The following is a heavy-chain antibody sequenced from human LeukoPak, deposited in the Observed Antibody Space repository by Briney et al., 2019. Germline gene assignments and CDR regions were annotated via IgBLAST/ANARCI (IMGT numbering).Heavy chain of an antibody. CDR3: ARGPVSGDYVIWFDP. CDR2: IIPIFGTA. J-gene: IGHJ5*02. V-gene: IGHV1-69*05. D-gene: IGHD4-17*01. CDR1: GYTFTSYA. Sequence: SVKVSCKASGYTFTSYAISWVRQAPGQGLEWMGRIIPIFGTANYAQKFQGRVTITTDESTSTAYMELSSLRSEDTAVYYCARGPVSGDYVIWFDPWGQGTLVTVSS.